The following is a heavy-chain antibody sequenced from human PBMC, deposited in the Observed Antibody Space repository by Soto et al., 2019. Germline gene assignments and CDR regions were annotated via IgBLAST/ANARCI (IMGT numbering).Heavy chain of an antibody. V-gene: IGHV1-69*13. CDR2: IIPIFGTA. Sequence: SVKVSCKASGGTFSSYAISWVRQAPGQGLEWMGGIIPIFGTANYAQKFQGRVTITADESTSTAYMELSSLRSEDTAVYYCARDRRGYSYGKKRLYYYYGMDVWGQGTTVTVSS. J-gene: IGHJ6*02. CDR3: ARDRRGYSYGKKRLYYYYGMDV. D-gene: IGHD5-18*01. CDR1: GGTFSSYA.